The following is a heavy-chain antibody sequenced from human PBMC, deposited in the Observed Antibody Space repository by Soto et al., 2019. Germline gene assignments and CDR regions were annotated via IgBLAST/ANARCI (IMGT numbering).Heavy chain of an antibody. CDR3: ARVAGKNYYYGMDV. J-gene: IGHJ6*02. D-gene: IGHD6-19*01. CDR2: IYHSGST. V-gene: IGHV4-38-2*01. Sequence: SETLSLTCAVSGCSITSGYYWGWIRQPPGKAVEWIGSIYHSGSTNYNPSLKTLVTISVDTSKNQFSLKLSSVTAADTAVYYCARVAGKNYYYGMDVWGQGTTVTVSS. CDR1: GCSITSGYY.